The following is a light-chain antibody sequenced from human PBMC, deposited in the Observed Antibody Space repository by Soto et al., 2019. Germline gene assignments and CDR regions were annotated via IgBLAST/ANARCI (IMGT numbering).Light chain of an antibody. J-gene: IGLJ2*01. V-gene: IGLV2-14*01. CDR2: EVS. CDR3: TSYTGTYNLV. Sequence: QSALTKPASVSGSPAQSITISCTGTSSDVGAYGYVSWYQQHPGKAPKLIIYEVSYRPSGVSNRFSGSKSGNTASLTISGLQAEDEADYYCTSYTGTYNLVFGGGTKLTVL. CDR1: SSDVGAYGY.